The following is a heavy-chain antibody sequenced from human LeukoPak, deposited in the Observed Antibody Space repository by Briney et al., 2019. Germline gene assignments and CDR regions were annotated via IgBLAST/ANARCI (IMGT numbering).Heavy chain of an antibody. CDR1: GGSFSGYY. CDR2: INHSGST. J-gene: IGHJ5*02. D-gene: IGHD6-25*01. V-gene: IGHV4-34*01. CDR3: ARGGRLWGAATNWFDP. Sequence: PSETLSLTCAVYGGSFSGYYWSWIRQPPGKGLEWIGEINHSGSTNYNPSLKSRVTISVDTSKNQFSLKLSSVTAADTAVYYCARGGRLWGAATNWFDPWGQGTLVTVSS.